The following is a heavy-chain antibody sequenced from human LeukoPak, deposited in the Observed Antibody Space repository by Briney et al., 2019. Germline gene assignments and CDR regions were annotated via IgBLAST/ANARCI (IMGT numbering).Heavy chain of an antibody. CDR2: ISAYNGNT. CDR1: GYTFTSYG. CDR3: ARDDSSSWFYLYYYYGMDV. D-gene: IGHD6-13*01. J-gene: IGHJ6*02. Sequence: RASVTVSCKASGYTFTSYGISWVRQAPGQGLEWMGWISAYNGNTNYAQKLQGRVTMTTDTSTSAAYMELRSLRSDDTAVYYCARDDSSSWFYLYYYYGMDVWGQGTTVTVSS. V-gene: IGHV1-18*01.